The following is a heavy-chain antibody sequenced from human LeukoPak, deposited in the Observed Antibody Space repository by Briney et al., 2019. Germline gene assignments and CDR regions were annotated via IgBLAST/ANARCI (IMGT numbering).Heavy chain of an antibody. CDR1: GFSFSDAW. CDR3: TRRSLLWFGESPLAY. D-gene: IGHD3-10*01. J-gene: IGHJ4*02. Sequence: GGSLRLSCAASGFSFSDAWMSWVRQIPGKGLEWVGRIESKTDGGTTDYAAPVKGRFTISRDDSTNTLYLQMNSLKTEDTAVYYCTRRSLLWFGESPLAYWGQGTLVTVSS. CDR2: IESKTDGGTT. V-gene: IGHV3-15*04.